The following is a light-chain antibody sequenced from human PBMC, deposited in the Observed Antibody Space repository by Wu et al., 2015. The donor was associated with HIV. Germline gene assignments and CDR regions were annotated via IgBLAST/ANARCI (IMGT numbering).Light chain of an antibody. CDR1: QSVSSRY. CDR2: GAS. Sequence: EIVLTQSPGTLSLSPGERATLSCRASQSVSSRYLVWYQQKPGQAPRLLIYGASSRATGIPDRFSGSGSGTDFTLTISRLEPEDLAIYYCQQNNNWPLTFGQGTRLEIK. J-gene: IGKJ5*01. V-gene: IGKV3D-20*02. CDR3: QQNNNWPLT.